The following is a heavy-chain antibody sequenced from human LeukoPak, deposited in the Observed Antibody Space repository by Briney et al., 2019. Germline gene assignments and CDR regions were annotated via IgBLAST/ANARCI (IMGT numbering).Heavy chain of an antibody. J-gene: IGHJ6*02. CDR3: ASHCSSTSCYLGDYYGMDV. V-gene: IGHV3-21*01. Sequence: GSLRLSCGASGFTFSSYSMNWVRQAPGKGLEWVSSISSSSSYIYYADSVKGRFTISRDNAKNSLYLQMNSLRAEDTAVYYCASHCSSTSCYLGDYYGMDVWGQGTTVTVSS. CDR2: ISSSSSYI. CDR1: GFTFSSYS. D-gene: IGHD2-2*01.